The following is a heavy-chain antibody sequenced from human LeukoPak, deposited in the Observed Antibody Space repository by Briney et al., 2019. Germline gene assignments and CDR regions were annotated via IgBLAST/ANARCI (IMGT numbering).Heavy chain of an antibody. CDR1: GGSFSGYY. CDR2: INLSGST. J-gene: IGHJ5*02. Sequence: PSETLSLTCAVYGGSFSGYYWSWIRQPPGKGLEWIGEINLSGSTNYNPSLKSRVTISVDTSKNQFSLKLSSVTAADTAVYYCARGEDSGSLFDPWGQGTLVTVSS. D-gene: IGHD1-26*01. V-gene: IGHV4-34*01. CDR3: ARGEDSGSLFDP.